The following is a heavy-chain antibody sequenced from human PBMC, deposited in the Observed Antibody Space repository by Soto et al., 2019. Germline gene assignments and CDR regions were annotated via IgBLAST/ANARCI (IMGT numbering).Heavy chain of an antibody. D-gene: IGHD6-13*01. CDR3: ARDLAAAILDY. J-gene: IGHJ4*02. Sequence: PGGSLRLSCAASGFTFSTYAMAWVRQAPGKGLEWVSGISGSSSSTYYADSVKGRFTISRDNAKNSLYLQMNSLRAEDTAVYYCARDLAAAILDYWGQGTLVTVSS. V-gene: IGHV3-23*01. CDR1: GFTFSTYA. CDR2: ISGSSSST.